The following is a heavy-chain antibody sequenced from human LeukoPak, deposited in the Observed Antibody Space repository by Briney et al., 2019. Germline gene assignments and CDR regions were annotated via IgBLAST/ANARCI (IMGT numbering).Heavy chain of an antibody. J-gene: IGHJ4*02. CDR3: ARGPSGWGSLDS. Sequence: GGSLRLSCAASGFTFSSYWMHWVRQAPGKGLVWVSRINSDGSSTNYADSVKGRFTISRDNAKNTLYLQMNSLRPEDTAVYYCARGPSGWGSLDSWGQGTLVTVSS. CDR1: GFTFSSYW. CDR2: INSDGSST. V-gene: IGHV3-74*01. D-gene: IGHD7-27*01.